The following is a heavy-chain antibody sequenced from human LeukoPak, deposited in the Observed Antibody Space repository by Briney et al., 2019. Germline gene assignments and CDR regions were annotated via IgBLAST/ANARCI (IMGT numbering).Heavy chain of an antibody. D-gene: IGHD1-26*01. Sequence: ASRKVSCNASGYTFTSYGISWVRNAPGQRLESIGWISAYNGNTNYAQKLQVRVTMTTDPSTSTAYMELRSLRSDDTAVYYCARGRGSYNYWGQGTLVTVSS. CDR2: ISAYNGNT. CDR1: GYTFTSYG. J-gene: IGHJ4*02. CDR3: ARGRGSYNY. V-gene: IGHV1-18*01.